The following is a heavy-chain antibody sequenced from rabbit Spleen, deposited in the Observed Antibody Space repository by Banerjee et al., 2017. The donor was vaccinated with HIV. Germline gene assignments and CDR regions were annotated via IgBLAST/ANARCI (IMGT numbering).Heavy chain of an antibody. Sequence: QEQLEESGGGLVQPEGSLKLSCTASGFSFSDKAVMCWVRQAPGKGLEWIACINAITGRSVYASWAKGRFTFSKTSSTTVTLQMTSLTAADTATYFCARDRGGDDYPFDLWGPGTLVTVS. J-gene: IGHJ4*01. D-gene: IGHD2-1*01. CDR2: INAITGRS. CDR3: ARDRGGDDYPFDL. CDR1: GFSFSDKAV. V-gene: IGHV1S45*01.